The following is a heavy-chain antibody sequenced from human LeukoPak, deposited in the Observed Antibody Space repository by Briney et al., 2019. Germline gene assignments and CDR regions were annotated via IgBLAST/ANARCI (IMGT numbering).Heavy chain of an antibody. J-gene: IGHJ4*02. V-gene: IGHV3-30*18. CDR3: AKAYSSSALDY. CDR2: ISYDGSNK. CDR1: GFTFSSYG. Sequence: GRSLRLSCAASGFTFSSYGMHWVRQAPGKGLEWVAVISYDGSNKYYADSVKGRFTISRVNSKNTLYLQMNSLRAEDTAVYYCAKAYSSSALDYWGQGTLVTVSS. D-gene: IGHD6-13*01.